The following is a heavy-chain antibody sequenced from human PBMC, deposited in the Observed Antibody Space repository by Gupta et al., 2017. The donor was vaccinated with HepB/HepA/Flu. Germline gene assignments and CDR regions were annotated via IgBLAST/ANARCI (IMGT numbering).Heavy chain of an antibody. CDR1: GFTFSDYP. CDR3: ASRQWDHDY. Sequence: QIQLLESGGGVVHPGRSLRLSCAVSGFTFSDYPMHWVRQAPGKGLAWVTVISYDGNYKHYADSVKGRFTVSRDNSNSTLYLQMNSLRPDDTAIYYCASRQWDHDYWGQGTLVTVSS. J-gene: IGHJ4*02. CDR2: ISYDGNYK. V-gene: IGHV3-30*14. D-gene: IGHD1-26*01.